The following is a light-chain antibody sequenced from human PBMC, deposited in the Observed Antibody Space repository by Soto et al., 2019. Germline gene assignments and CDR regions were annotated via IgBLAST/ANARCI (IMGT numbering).Light chain of an antibody. CDR2: EVT. Sequence: QSVLTQPASVSGSPGQSITISCTGTSSDVGGYKYVSWYQQHPGKAPKLMIYEVTTRPSRVSNRFSGSKSGNTASLTISGLQAEDAADYYCLSFTTSSTYISGTGTKVTVL. CDR1: SSDVGGYKY. V-gene: IGLV2-14*01. CDR3: LSFTTSSTYI. J-gene: IGLJ1*01.